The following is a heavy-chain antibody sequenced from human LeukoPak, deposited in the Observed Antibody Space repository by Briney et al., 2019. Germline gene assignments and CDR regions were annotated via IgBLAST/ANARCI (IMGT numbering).Heavy chain of an antibody. J-gene: IGHJ4*02. CDR2: FNGNSGAT. D-gene: IGHD3-3*01. CDR1: GYTFTGYH. CDR3: ARDPYDGNYFFDY. Sequence: ASVKVSCKTSGYTFTGYHFHWVRQAPGQGLEWMGWFNGNSGATKYAQKFQGRVTMTRDTSIGTDFMELTSLISDDTAIYYCARDPYDGNYFFDYWGQGTLVTVAS. V-gene: IGHV1-2*02.